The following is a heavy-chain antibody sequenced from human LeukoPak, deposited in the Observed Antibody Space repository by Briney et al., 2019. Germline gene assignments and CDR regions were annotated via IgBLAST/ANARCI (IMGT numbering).Heavy chain of an antibody. CDR3: ARAPTYYDFWSGYYTDDAFDI. CDR1: GYTFTSHD. D-gene: IGHD3-3*01. V-gene: IGHV1-8*03. CDR2: MNPNSGNT. J-gene: IGHJ3*02. Sequence: ASVKVSCKASGYTFTSHDINWVRQATGQGLEWMGWMNPNSGNTGYAQKFQGRITIIRDTSISTAYMELSSLSSEDTAVYYCARAPTYYDFWSGYYTDDAFDIWGQGTMVTVSS.